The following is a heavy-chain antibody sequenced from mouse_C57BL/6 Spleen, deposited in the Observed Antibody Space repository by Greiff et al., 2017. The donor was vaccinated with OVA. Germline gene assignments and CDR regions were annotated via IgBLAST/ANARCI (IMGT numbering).Heavy chain of an antibody. CDR1: GYAFSSYW. D-gene: IGHD2-12*01. Sequence: QVQLKQSGAELVKPGASVKISCKASGYAFSSYWMNWVKQRPGKGLAWIGQIYPGDGDTNYNGKFKGKATLTADKSSSTAYMQLSSLTSEDSAVYFCARSNYYSYYFDYWGQGTTLTVSS. CDR3: ARSNYYSYYFDY. V-gene: IGHV1-80*01. J-gene: IGHJ2*01. CDR2: IYPGDGDT.